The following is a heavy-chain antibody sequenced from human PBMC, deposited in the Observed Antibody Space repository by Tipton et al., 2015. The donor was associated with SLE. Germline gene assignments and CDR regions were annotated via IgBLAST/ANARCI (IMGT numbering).Heavy chain of an antibody. Sequence: LSLTCAVYGGSFSGYYWNWIRQSPGKGLEWIGEINHSGSTNYNPSLKSRVTISVDRSKNQFSLKLSSVTAADTAAYYCARDAFDIWGQGTMVTVSS. J-gene: IGHJ3*02. CDR3: ARDAFDI. CDR2: INHSGST. CDR1: GGSFSGYY. V-gene: IGHV4-34*01.